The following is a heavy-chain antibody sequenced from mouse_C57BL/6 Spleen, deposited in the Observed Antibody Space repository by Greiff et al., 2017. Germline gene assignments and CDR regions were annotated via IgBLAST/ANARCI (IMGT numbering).Heavy chain of an antibody. CDR3: AFFYGYDGGFAY. CDR2: IDPCDSYT. D-gene: IGHD2-2*01. CDR1: GYTFTSYW. V-gene: IGHV1-50*01. Sequence: QVQLKQPGAELVKPGASVKLSCKASGYTFTSYWMQWVKQRPGQGLEWIGEIDPCDSYTNYNQKFKGKATLTVDTSSSTAYLQLSSLTSEDSAVYYCAFFYGYDGGFAYWGQGTLVTVSA. J-gene: IGHJ3*01.